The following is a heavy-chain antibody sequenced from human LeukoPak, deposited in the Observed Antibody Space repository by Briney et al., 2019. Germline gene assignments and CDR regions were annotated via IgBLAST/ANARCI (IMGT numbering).Heavy chain of an antibody. CDR2: INPSGGST. Sequence: GASVKVSCKASGYTFTGYYMHWVRQAPGQRLEWMGIINPSGGSTSYAQKFQGRVTMTRDMSTSTVYMELSSLRSEDTAVYYCARGDDGGYSYYDLRYWGQGTLVTVSS. CDR1: GYTFTGYY. J-gene: IGHJ4*02. V-gene: IGHV1-46*01. CDR3: ARGDDGGYSYYDLRY. D-gene: IGHD5-18*01.